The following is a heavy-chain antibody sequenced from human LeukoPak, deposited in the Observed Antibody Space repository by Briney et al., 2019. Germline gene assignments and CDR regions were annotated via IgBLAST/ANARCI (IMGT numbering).Heavy chain of an antibody. V-gene: IGHV1-69*13. J-gene: IGHJ5*02. CDR2: IIPIFGTA. Sequence: ASVKVSCKASGGTFSSYAISWVRQAPGQGLEWMGGIIPIFGTANYAQKFQGRVTITADESTSTAYMELSSLRSEDTAVYYCARGDYDILTGYSHNWFDPWGQGTLVTVSS. D-gene: IGHD3-9*01. CDR3: ARGDYDILTGYSHNWFDP. CDR1: GGTFSSYA.